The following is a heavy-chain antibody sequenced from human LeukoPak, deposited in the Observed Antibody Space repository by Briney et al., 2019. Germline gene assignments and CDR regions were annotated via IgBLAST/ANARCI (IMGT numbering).Heavy chain of an antibody. V-gene: IGHV6-1*01. J-gene: IGHJ4*02. Sequence: SQTLSLTCAISGDSVSSNSAAWNWIRQSPSRGLEWLGRTYYRSKWYNDYAVSVKSRLTINRDTYKNQFSLQLNAVTPEDTAVYYCTRVGEQWLVFFDYWGQGTLVTVSS. D-gene: IGHD6-19*01. CDR3: TRVGEQWLVFFDY. CDR2: TYYRSKWYN. CDR1: GDSVSSNSAA.